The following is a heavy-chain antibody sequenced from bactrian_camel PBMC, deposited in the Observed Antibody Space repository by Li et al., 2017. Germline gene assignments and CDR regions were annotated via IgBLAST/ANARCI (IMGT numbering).Heavy chain of an antibody. Sequence: QLVESGGDLVQPGGSLRLSCAASGLTFSSHAMSWVRQAPGKGLEWVSSIYSDGSNTYYADSVKGRFTISRDIAKDTLYLQMDSLKAEDTAMYYCAAVVPYGGSWYRYRTRLGKDNYWGQGTQVTVS. V-gene: IGHV3-2*01. D-gene: IGHD6*01. CDR2: IYSDGSNT. CDR1: GLTFSSHA. CDR3: AAVVPYGGSWYRYRTRLGKDNY. J-gene: IGHJ4*01.